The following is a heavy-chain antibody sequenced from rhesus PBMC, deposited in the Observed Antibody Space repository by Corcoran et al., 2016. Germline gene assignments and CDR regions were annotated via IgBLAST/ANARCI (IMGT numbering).Heavy chain of an antibody. CDR1: GFTVSSYW. J-gene: IGHJ4*01. Sequence: EVQLVETGGGLVQPGGSLKLSCAAAGFTVSSYWMNWVRQAPGKGRGWVSAINSGGGSTYSADSVKGRFTISRDNSKNTLSLQMNSLRAEDTAVYYCAKDPIAAAGTFDYWGQGVLVTVSS. V-gene: IGHV3S25*01. D-gene: IGHD6-31*01. CDR3: AKDPIAAAGTFDY. CDR2: INSGGGST.